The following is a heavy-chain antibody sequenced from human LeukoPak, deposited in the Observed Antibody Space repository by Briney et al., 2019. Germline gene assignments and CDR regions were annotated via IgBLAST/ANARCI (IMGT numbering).Heavy chain of an antibody. Sequence: GSLRLSCAASGFTFSSYGMNWVRQPPGKGLEWIGEINHSGSTNYNPSLKSRVTISVDTSKNQFSLKLSSVTAADTAVYYCARVSSWYPGGFAYWGQGTLVTVSS. CDR2: INHSGST. CDR3: ARVSSWYPGGFAY. D-gene: IGHD6-13*01. J-gene: IGHJ4*02. CDR1: GFTFSSYG. V-gene: IGHV4-34*01.